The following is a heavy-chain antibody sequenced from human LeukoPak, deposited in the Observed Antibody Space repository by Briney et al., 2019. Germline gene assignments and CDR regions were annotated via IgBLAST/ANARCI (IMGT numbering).Heavy chain of an antibody. Sequence: ASVKVSCKTSGYTFTAYHMHWVRQAPGQGLEFVGWIYPPTGGTVLAGKFQGRVTMTRDTSIAAAYMELSGLTFDDTAVYYCVRENCYYDHWGQGTLVTVSS. CDR3: VRENCYYDH. CDR1: GYTFTAYH. V-gene: IGHV1-2*02. D-gene: IGHD2-21*01. J-gene: IGHJ4*02. CDR2: IYPPTGGT.